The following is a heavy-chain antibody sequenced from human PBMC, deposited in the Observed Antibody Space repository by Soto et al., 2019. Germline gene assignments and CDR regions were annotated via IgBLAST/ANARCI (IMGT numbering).Heavy chain of an antibody. CDR1: GGSISSSSYY. V-gene: IGHV4-39*01. J-gene: IGHJ4*02. Sequence: QLQLQESGPGLVKPSETLSLTCTVSGGSISSSSYYWGWIRQPPGKGLEWIGSIYYSGSTYYNPSLKSRVTISVDTSKNQVSLKLSSVTAADTAVYYCARQPDTAMAPYYFDYWGQGTLVTVSS. CDR2: IYYSGST. CDR3: ARQPDTAMAPYYFDY. D-gene: IGHD5-18*01.